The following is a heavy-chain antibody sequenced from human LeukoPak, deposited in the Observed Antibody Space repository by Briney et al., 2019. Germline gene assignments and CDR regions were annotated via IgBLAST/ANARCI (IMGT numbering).Heavy chain of an antibody. J-gene: IGHJ6*02. Sequence: GGSLRLSCAASGFTFSSYAMHWVCQAPGKGLEWVAVISYDGSNKYYADSVKGRFTISRDNSKNTLYLQMNSLRAEDTAVYYCARDRDYGDYYYYYGMDVWGQGTTVTVSS. D-gene: IGHD4-17*01. CDR1: GFTFSSYA. CDR3: ARDRDYGDYYYYYGMDV. V-gene: IGHV3-30*04. CDR2: ISYDGSNK.